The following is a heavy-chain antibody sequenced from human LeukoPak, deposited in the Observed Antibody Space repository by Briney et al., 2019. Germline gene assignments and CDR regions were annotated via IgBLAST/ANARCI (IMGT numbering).Heavy chain of an antibody. CDR2: IFHTGST. Sequence: PSETLSLTCSVSGGSIGSGIYSWSWIRQPPGKGLEWIGYIFHTGSTSYNPSLKSRVTISVDTSKNQFSPKLSSVTAADTAVYYCVRDGDYYDSGGYGNIWGQGTLVTVSS. J-gene: IGHJ4*02. D-gene: IGHD3-22*01. V-gene: IGHV4-30-2*01. CDR3: VRDGDYYDSGGYGNI. CDR1: GGSIGSGIYS.